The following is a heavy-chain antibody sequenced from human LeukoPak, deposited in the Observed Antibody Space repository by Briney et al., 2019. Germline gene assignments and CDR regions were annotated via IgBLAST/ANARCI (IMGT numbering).Heavy chain of an antibody. Sequence: GSLRLSCAASGFTFSSYAMSWVRQAPGKGLEWVSAISGNGGSTYYADSVKGRFTISRDNSKNTLYLQMNSLRAEDTAVYYCAKGWPAWVVVAASTIDYWGQGTLVTVSS. CDR2: ISGNGGST. D-gene: IGHD2-15*01. V-gene: IGHV3-23*01. CDR3: AKGWPAWVVVAASTIDY. CDR1: GFTFSSYA. J-gene: IGHJ4*02.